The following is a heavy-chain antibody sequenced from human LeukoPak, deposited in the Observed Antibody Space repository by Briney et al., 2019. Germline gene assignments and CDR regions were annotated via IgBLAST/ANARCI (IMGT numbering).Heavy chain of an antibody. J-gene: IGHJ4*02. D-gene: IGHD3-22*01. CDR3: ALYDSDGYFFIH. CDR2: VSRSGSHT. V-gene: IGHV3-23*01. Sequence: GGSLRLSCAATGFTFSSHAMSWVRQDPGKGLEWVSSVSRSGSHTHYADSVKGRFTISRDNSKNTVYLHLNSLRAEDTAVYYCALYDSDGYFFIHWGQGTLVTVSS. CDR1: GFTFSSHA.